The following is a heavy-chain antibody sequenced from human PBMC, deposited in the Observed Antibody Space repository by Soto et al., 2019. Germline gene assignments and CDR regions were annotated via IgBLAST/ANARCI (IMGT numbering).Heavy chain of an antibody. Sequence: QVQLVQSGAEVKKPGSSVKVSCKASGGTFSSYAISWVRQAPGQGLEWMGGIIPIFGTANYAQKFQGRVTITADESTSTVYMELSSLRSEDTAVYYCARVAYTRGIGRLLSWFDPWGQGTLVTVSS. CDR1: GGTFSSYA. CDR3: ARVAYTRGIGRLLSWFDP. D-gene: IGHD2-15*01. J-gene: IGHJ5*02. V-gene: IGHV1-69*01. CDR2: IIPIFGTA.